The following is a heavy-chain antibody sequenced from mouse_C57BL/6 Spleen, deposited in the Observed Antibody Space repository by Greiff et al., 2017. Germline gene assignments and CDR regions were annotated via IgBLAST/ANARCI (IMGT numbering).Heavy chain of an antibody. J-gene: IGHJ1*03. Sequence: QVQLQQPGAELVKPGASVKVSCKASGYTFTSYWMHWVKQRPGQGLEWIGRIHPSDSDTNYKQKFKGKATLTVEKSSSTAYMQLRSLKSEDSAVYYCAIPPHYYGSSPTYFDVWGTGTTVTVSS. V-gene: IGHV1-74*01. CDR2: IHPSDSDT. CDR1: GYTFTSYW. D-gene: IGHD1-1*01. CDR3: AIPPHYYGSSPTYFDV.